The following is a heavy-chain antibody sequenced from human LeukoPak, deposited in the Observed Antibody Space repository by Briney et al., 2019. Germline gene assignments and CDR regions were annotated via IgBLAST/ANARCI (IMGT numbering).Heavy chain of an antibody. J-gene: IGHJ4*02. CDR2: ISGSGGST. CDR3: ARQSRATPDY. V-gene: IGHV3-23*01. CDR1: GFTFSSYA. Sequence: GGSLRLSCAASGFTFSSYAMSWVRQAPGKGLEWVSAISGSGGSTYYADSVKGRFTISRDNAKNTLYLQMNSLRADDTAVYYCARQSRATPDYWGQGTLVTVSS. D-gene: IGHD4-23*01.